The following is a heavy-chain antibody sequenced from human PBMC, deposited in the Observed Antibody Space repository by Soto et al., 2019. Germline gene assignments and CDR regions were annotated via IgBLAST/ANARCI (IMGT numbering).Heavy chain of an antibody. D-gene: IGHD3-3*01. Sequence: ASVKVPCKASGYTFTSYDINWVRQATGQGLEWMGWMNPNSGNTGYAQKFQGRVTMTRNTSISTAYMELSSLRSEDTAVYYCARVGQRRIFGAHYYGMDVRGQGTTVTVSS. CDR3: ARVGQRRIFGAHYYGMDV. J-gene: IGHJ6*02. V-gene: IGHV1-8*01. CDR2: MNPNSGNT. CDR1: GYTFTSYD.